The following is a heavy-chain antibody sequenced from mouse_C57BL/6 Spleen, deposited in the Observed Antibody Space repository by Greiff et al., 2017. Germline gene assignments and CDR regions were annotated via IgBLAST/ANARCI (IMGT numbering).Heavy chain of an antibody. CDR1: GFNIKDYY. CDR2: IDPEDGET. D-gene: IGHD1-1*01. J-gene: IGHJ3*01. CDR3: AREATVVDPWFAF. V-gene: IGHV14-2*01. Sequence: EVKLVESGAELVKPGASVKLSCTASGFNIKDYYMHWVKQRTEQGLEWIGRIDPEDGETKYAPKFQGKATITADTSSNTAYMQLSSLTSEDTSVYYCAREATVVDPWFAFWGQGTLVTVSA.